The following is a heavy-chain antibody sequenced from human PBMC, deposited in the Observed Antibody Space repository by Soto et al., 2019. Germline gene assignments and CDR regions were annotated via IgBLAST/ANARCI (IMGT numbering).Heavy chain of an antibody. Sequence: ASVKVSCKASGYTFTSYAMHWVRQAPGQRLEWMGWINAGNGNTKYSQNFQGRVTITRDTSASTAYMELSSLRSEDTAVYYCARGLGYYYGMDVWGQGTTVTVSS. CDR3: ARGLGYYYGMDV. J-gene: IGHJ6*02. CDR1: GYTFTSYA. V-gene: IGHV1-3*01. CDR2: INAGNGNT.